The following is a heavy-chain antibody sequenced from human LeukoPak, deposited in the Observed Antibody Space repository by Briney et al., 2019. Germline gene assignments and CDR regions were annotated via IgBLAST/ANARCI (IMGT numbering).Heavy chain of an antibody. D-gene: IGHD6-19*01. Sequence: GGSLRLSCAASGFTFSSYEMNWVRQAPGKGLEWVSYISSSGSTIYYADSVKGRFTISRDSAKNSLYLQMNSLRAEDTAVYYCARDLGVAVAEAYWGQGTLVTVSS. V-gene: IGHV3-48*03. J-gene: IGHJ4*02. CDR2: ISSSGSTI. CDR3: ARDLGVAVAEAY. CDR1: GFTFSSYE.